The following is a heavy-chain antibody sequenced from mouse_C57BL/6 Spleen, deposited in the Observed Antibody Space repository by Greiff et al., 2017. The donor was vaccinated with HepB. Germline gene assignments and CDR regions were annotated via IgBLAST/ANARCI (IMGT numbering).Heavy chain of an antibody. CDR1: GYTFTSYW. Sequence: QVQLQQPGAELVKPGASVKMSCKASGYTFTSYWITWVKQRPGQGLEWIGDIYPGSGSTNYNEKFKGKATLTADKSSSTAYMQLSSLTSEDSAVYFCARSGDFDYWGQGTTLTVSS. V-gene: IGHV1-55*01. CDR2: IYPGSGST. CDR3: ARSGDFDY. J-gene: IGHJ2*01. D-gene: IGHD1-1*01.